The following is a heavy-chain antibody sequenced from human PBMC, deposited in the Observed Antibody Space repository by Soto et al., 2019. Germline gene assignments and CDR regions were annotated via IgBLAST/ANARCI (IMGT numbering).Heavy chain of an antibody. CDR2: INPNTGGA. D-gene: IGHD5-12*01. CDR1: GYTFSGYY. J-gene: IGHJ6*02. Sequence: ASVKVSCKASGYTFSGYYMYWVRQAPGQGLEWMGWINPNTGGANYGQKFQGRVTMTRDTSISTAYMELSRLRSDDTAVYYCARDGEWLQRYYYYYNGMDVWGQGTTVTVSS. CDR3: ARDGEWLQRYYYYYNGMDV. V-gene: IGHV1-2*02.